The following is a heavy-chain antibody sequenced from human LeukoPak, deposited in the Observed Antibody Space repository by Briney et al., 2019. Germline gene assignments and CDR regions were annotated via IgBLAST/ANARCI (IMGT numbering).Heavy chain of an antibody. D-gene: IGHD3-3*01. Sequence: PGGSLRLSCTASGFTFGDYGMSWVRQAPGKGLEWVGFIRSKAYGGTTEYAASVKGRFTISRDDSNSIAYLQMNSLKIEDTAVYYCARDPRSYYDFWSGYYNKAFDIWGQGTMVTVSS. CDR3: ARDPRSYYDFWSGYYNKAFDI. V-gene: IGHV3-49*04. J-gene: IGHJ3*02. CDR2: IRSKAYGGTT. CDR1: GFTFGDYG.